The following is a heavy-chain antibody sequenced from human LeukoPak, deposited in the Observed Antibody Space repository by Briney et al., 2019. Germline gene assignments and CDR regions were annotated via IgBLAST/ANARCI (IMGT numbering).Heavy chain of an antibody. CDR1: GGSISSHS. CDR2: IYYSGNT. J-gene: IGHJ2*01. D-gene: IGHD2-2*01. Sequence: AEPLSLTCTLSGGSISSHSWNWIRQPPGEGLEWIGYIYYSGNTNYNPSLKSRVIMSVDTSKTQFSLKLTSVTAADAAVYYCARGPAPYCSETSFQPRFLDLWGRGTLVTVSS. CDR3: ARGPAPYCSETSFQPRFLDL. V-gene: IGHV4-59*11.